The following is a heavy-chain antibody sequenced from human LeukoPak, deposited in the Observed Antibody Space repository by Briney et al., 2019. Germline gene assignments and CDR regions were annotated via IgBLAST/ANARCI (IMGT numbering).Heavy chain of an antibody. Sequence: SETLSLTCTVSGGSISSYYWSWIRQPPGKGLEWIGYIYYSGNTNYNPSLKSRVTISVDTSKNQFSLKLSSVTAADTAVYYCARFDVDHACAFDTWGQGTMVTVSS. CDR1: GGSISSYY. V-gene: IGHV4-59*01. CDR3: ARFDVDHACAFDT. D-gene: IGHD1-14*01. J-gene: IGHJ3*02. CDR2: IYYSGNT.